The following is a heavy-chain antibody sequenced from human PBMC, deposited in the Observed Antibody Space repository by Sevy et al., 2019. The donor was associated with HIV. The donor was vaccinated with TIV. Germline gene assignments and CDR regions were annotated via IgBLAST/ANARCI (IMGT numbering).Heavy chain of an antibody. J-gene: IGHJ4*01. Sequence: GGSLRLSCAASGFTFDDYAMHWVRQAPGKGLEWVSGISWNSGSIGYADSVKGRFTISRDNAKNSLYLQMNSLRAEDTALYYCAKATYYYDSSGYYQFDYWGHGTLVTVSS. CDR1: GFTFDDYA. D-gene: IGHD3-22*01. CDR2: ISWNSGSI. V-gene: IGHV3-9*01. CDR3: AKATYYYDSSGYYQFDY.